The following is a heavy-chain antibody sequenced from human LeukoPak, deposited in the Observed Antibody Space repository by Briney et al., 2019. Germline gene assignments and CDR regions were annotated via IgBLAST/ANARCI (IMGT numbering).Heavy chain of an antibody. CDR1: AYTFTAYY. Sequence: SVKVSCKASAYTFTAYYIHWVRQAPGQGLEWMGGIMAIFGTTNYAQKFQGRVTITADKSTPTTYMELRSLRSEDTALYYCARSHSYYDNYFEYWGQGTLLTVSS. J-gene: IGHJ4*02. V-gene: IGHV1-69*06. CDR2: IMAIFGTT. CDR3: ARSHSYYDNYFEY. D-gene: IGHD3-16*01.